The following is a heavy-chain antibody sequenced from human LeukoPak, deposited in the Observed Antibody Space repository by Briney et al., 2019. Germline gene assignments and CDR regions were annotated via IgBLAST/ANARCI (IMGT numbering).Heavy chain of an antibody. Sequence: GASVKVSCKASGYTFTSYAMNWVRQAPGQGLEWMGWINTNTGNPTYAQGFTGRLVFSLDTSVSTAYLQICSLKAEDTAVYYCARQGTLYGDYYYYGMDVWGKGTTVTVSS. J-gene: IGHJ6*04. CDR3: ARQGTLYGDYYYYGMDV. V-gene: IGHV7-4-1*01. D-gene: IGHD4-17*01. CDR1: GYTFTSYA. CDR2: INTNTGNP.